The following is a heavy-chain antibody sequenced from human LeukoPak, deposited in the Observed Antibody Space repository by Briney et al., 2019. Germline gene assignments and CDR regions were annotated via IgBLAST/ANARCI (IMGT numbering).Heavy chain of an antibody. CDR1: GGSISSSSYY. D-gene: IGHD3-22*01. CDR3: VDSSGYYTGFDY. CDR2: IYYSGST. J-gene: IGHJ4*02. Sequence: KTSETLSLTCTVSGGSISSSSYYWGWIRQPPGKRLEWIGSIYYSGSTYYNPSLKSRVTISVDTSKNQFSLKLSSVTAADTAVYYCVDSSGYYTGFDYWGQGTLVTVSS. V-gene: IGHV4-39*07.